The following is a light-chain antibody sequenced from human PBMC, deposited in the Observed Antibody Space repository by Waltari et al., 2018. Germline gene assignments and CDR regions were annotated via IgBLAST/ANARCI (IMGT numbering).Light chain of an antibody. CDR3: SSYTSRVV. J-gene: IGLJ2*01. Sequence: QSALTQPASVSGSPGQSTTISSTGPTSDVGGYNYVSWYQQPPGKAPKLMIYEVSHRPSGVSNRFSGSKSGNTASLTISGLQAEDEADYYCSSYTSRVVFGGGTKLTVL. V-gene: IGLV2-14*01. CDR1: TSDVGGYNY. CDR2: EVS.